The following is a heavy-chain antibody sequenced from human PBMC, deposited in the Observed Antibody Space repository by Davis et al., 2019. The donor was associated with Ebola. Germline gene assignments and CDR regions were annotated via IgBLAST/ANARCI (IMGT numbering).Heavy chain of an antibody. J-gene: IGHJ3*02. D-gene: IGHD4-17*01. CDR3: ASTVTTNDGAFDI. Sequence: MPSETLSLTCTVSGGSVSSGSYYWSWIRQPPGKGLEWIGYIYYSGSTNYNPSLKSRVTISVDTSKNQFSLKLSSVTAADTAVYYCASTVTTNDGAFDIWGQGTMVTVSS. CDR1: GGSVSSGSYY. V-gene: IGHV4-61*01. CDR2: IYYSGST.